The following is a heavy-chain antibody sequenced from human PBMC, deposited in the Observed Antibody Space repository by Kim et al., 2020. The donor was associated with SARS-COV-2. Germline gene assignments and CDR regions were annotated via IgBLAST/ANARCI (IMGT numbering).Heavy chain of an antibody. Sequence: ASVKVSCKASGYTFTSYGISWVRQAPGQGLEWMGWISAYNGNTNYAQKLQGRVTMTTDTSTSTAYMELRSLRSDDTAVYYCARIRKQQPGYYGMDVWGQGTTVTVSS. CDR1: GYTFTSYG. J-gene: IGHJ6*02. CDR3: ARIRKQQPGYYGMDV. CDR2: ISAYNGNT. D-gene: IGHD6-13*01. V-gene: IGHV1-18*04.